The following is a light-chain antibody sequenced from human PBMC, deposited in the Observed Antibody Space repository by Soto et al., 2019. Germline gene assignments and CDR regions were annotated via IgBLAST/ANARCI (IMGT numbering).Light chain of an antibody. Sequence: EIVLTQSPGTLSLSPGERVTLSCRASQTITRNYLAWYQHKPGQAPGLLIFGASRRATGIPDRFSGSGSGTDFTLTISTLEPEDFAVYYCQQCGSLPYTFGQGTKLEIK. J-gene: IGKJ2*01. CDR3: QQCGSLPYT. CDR2: GAS. V-gene: IGKV3-20*01. CDR1: QTITRNY.